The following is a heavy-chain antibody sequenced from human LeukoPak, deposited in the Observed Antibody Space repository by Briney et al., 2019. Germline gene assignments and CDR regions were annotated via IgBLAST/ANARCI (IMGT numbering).Heavy chain of an antibody. D-gene: IGHD6-19*01. CDR1: GFTVSSNY. V-gene: IGHV3-66*02. J-gene: IGHJ4*02. Sequence: GGPLRLSCAASGFTVSSNYMGWVRQAPGKGLDWVSVIYSGGSAYYADSVKGRFTISRDSPKNILHLQMNSLTAEDTAVYYCARGSSLAAVARGFDYWGQGTLVTVSS. CDR2: IYSGGSA. CDR3: ARGSSLAAVARGFDY.